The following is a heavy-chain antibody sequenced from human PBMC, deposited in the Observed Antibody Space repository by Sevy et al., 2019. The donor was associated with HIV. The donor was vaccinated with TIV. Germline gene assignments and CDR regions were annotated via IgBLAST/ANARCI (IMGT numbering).Heavy chain of an antibody. D-gene: IGHD6-13*01. CDR1: GFTFSSYG. V-gene: IGHV3-33*01. J-gene: IGHJ3*02. CDR2: IWYDGSNK. CDR3: ARQPGTGAFDI. Sequence: GESLKISCAASGFTFSSYGMHWVRQAPGKGLEWVAVIWYDGSNKYYADSVKARFTISRDNSKNTLYLQMNSLRAEDTAVYYCARQPGTGAFDIWGQGTMVTVSS.